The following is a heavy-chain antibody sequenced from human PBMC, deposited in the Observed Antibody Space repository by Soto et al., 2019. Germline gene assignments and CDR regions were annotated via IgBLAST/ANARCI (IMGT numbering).Heavy chain of an antibody. Sequence: PGGSLRLSCAVSGFYFSSYSMNWVRQAPGKGLEWVSYISSSSSTIYYADSVKGRFTISRDNAKNSLYLQMNSLRDEDTAVYYCARRGAGDLTKYYFDYWGQGTLVTVSS. D-gene: IGHD3-16*01. CDR1: GFYFSSYS. J-gene: IGHJ4*02. V-gene: IGHV3-48*02. CDR3: ARRGAGDLTKYYFDY. CDR2: ISSSSSTI.